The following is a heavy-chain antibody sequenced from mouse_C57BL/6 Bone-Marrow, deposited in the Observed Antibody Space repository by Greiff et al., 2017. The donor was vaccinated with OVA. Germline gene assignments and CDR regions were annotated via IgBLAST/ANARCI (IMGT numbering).Heavy chain of an antibody. CDR3: ARTDSGSGLAYFDV. V-gene: IGHV1-64*01. D-gene: IGHD1-1*01. Sequence: QVQLQQPGAELVKPGASVKLSCKASGYTFTSYWMPWVKQRPGQGLEWIGMIHPNSGSTNYNEKFKSKATLTVDTSSSTAYMQLSSLTSEDSAVYYGARTDSGSGLAYFDVWGTGTTVTVSA. CDR1: GYTFTSYW. J-gene: IGHJ1*03. CDR2: IHPNSGST.